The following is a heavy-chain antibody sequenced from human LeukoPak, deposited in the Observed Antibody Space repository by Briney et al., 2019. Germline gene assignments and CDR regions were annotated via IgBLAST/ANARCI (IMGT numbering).Heavy chain of an antibody. J-gene: IGHJ4*02. Sequence: ASVKVSCKASGGTFSSYAISWVRQAPGQGLEWMGGIIPIFGTANYAQKFQGRVTITADESTSTAYMELSSLRSGDTAVYYCARKLSSGSYMNYWGQGTLVTVSS. CDR2: IIPIFGTA. V-gene: IGHV1-69*13. CDR1: GGTFSSYA. D-gene: IGHD1-26*01. CDR3: ARKLSSGSYMNY.